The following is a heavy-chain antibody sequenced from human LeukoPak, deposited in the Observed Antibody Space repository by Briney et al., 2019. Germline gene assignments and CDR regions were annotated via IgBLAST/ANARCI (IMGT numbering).Heavy chain of an antibody. D-gene: IGHD6-19*01. CDR2: IWYDGHNK. CDR1: GFTFSKYG. J-gene: IGHJ4*02. Sequence: GGSLRLSCVASGFTFSKYGMHWVRQAPGKGLEWLAIIWYDGHNKYYADSVRGRFTISRDNSKNTLFLEMTDLRAEDTAVYYCAREWGLIAVAGGPGYWGQGALVTVSS. V-gene: IGHV3-33*01. CDR3: AREWGLIAVAGGPGY.